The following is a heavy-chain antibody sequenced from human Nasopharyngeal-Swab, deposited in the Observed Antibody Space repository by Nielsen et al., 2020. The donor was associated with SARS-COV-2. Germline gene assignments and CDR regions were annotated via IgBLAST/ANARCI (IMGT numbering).Heavy chain of an antibody. D-gene: IGHD2-2*01. CDR2: IIPIFGTA. V-gene: IGHV1-69*06. Sequence: SVTVSCKASGGTFSSYAISWVRQAPGQGLEWMGGIIPIFGTANYAQKFQGRVTITADKSTSTAYMELSSLRSEDTAVYYCARDLSGGVVVGYWGQGTLVTVSS. CDR1: GGTFSSYA. CDR3: ARDLSGGVVVGY. J-gene: IGHJ4*02.